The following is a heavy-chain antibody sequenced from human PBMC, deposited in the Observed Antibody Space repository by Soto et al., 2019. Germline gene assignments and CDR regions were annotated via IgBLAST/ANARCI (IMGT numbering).Heavy chain of an antibody. D-gene: IGHD5-12*01. CDR2: IYYSGST. CDR3: ARLGAHPPGGATTFYYYYGMYV. J-gene: IGHJ6*02. V-gene: IGHV4-39*01. Sequence: SETLSLTCTVSGGSISSSSYYWGGIRQPPGKGLEWIGSIYYSGSTYYNPSLKSRVTISVDTSKNQFSLKLSSVTAADTAVYYCARLGAHPPGGATTFYYYYGMYVWGQGTTVTVSS. CDR1: GGSISSSSYY.